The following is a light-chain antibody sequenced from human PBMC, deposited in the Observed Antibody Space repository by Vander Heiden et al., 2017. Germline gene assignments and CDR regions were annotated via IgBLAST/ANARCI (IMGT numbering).Light chain of an antibody. V-gene: IGLV1-40*01. CDR3: QSYDSSLSGFWV. Sequence: QSVLTQPPSVSGAPGQRVTISCTGSSSTIGAGYDVHWYQQLPGTAPKLLIYGNSNRPSGVPDRFSGSKSGTSASLAITGLQAEDEADYYCQSYDSSLSGFWVFGGGTKLTGL. CDR1: SSTIGAGYD. CDR2: GNS. J-gene: IGLJ3*02.